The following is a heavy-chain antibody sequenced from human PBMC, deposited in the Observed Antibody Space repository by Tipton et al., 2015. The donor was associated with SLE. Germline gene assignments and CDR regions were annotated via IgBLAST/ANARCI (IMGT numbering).Heavy chain of an antibody. CDR3: VREGGYSSTWTRSDY. V-gene: IGHV5-51*03. Sequence: VQLVQSGAEVKKPGESLKISCKASGSSFTSYWIGWVRQMPGRGLEWMGLIYPGDSDTRYSPSFQGQVTITADKSINTAYLQRNSLKASDTGMYYCVREGGYSSTWTRSDYWGQGTLVTVST. CDR2: IYPGDSDT. D-gene: IGHD6-13*01. CDR1: GSSFTSYW. J-gene: IGHJ4*02.